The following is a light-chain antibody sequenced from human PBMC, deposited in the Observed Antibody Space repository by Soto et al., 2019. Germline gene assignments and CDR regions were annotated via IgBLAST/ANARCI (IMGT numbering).Light chain of an antibody. CDR3: QQYYVYPLLT. CDR1: QGISTY. V-gene: IGKV1-8*01. Sequence: AIRMTQSPSSVSASTGDRVTITCRASQGISTYLAWYQQKPGKDPNLLIYGASTLQSGVPSRFSGSGSGTDFTLTTTTLQSEDFATTYCQQYYVYPLLTFGPGTKV. J-gene: IGKJ3*01. CDR2: GAS.